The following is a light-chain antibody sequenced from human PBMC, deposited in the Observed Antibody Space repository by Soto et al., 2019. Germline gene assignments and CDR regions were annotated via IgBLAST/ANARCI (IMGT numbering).Light chain of an antibody. Sequence: EILMAQSPSTLSVSPGYRATLSCRASQSIDSNLTWYQQKPGKAPKLLIFGASSRPRGVPARFSGGRSGPEFTLTIISLQSEDFAAYYCQQCTDWPLTFGGGTKVDIK. V-gene: IGKV3-15*01. CDR3: QQCTDWPLT. CDR1: QSIDSN. J-gene: IGKJ4*01. CDR2: GAS.